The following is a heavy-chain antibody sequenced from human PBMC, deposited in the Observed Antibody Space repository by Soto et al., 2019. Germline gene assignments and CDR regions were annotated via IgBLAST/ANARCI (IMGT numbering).Heavy chain of an antibody. CDR2: IDPSDSYT. Sequence: ESVKISCKGSGYSFTSYWISWVRQIPGKGLEWMGRIDPSDSYTNYSPSFQGHVTISADKSISTAYLQWSSLKASDTAMYYCARHGAARSYYYYGMDVWGQGTTVTVSS. V-gene: IGHV5-10-1*01. CDR3: ARHGAARSYYYYGMDV. D-gene: IGHD6-6*01. CDR1: GYSFTSYW. J-gene: IGHJ6*02.